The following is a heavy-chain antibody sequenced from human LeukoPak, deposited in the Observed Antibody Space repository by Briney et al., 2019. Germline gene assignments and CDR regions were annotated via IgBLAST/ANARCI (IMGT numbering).Heavy chain of an antibody. CDR1: GFAFSRYW. Sequence: PGGSLRLSCVVSGFAFSRYWMGWVRQAPGKGLEWVANIQHDGAVEWYVDSAKGRFSISRDNTKNSLYLQMNSLRAEDTAIYYCAFFVREPQYWGPGTLVTVS. CDR3: AFFVREPQY. V-gene: IGHV3-7*01. CDR2: IQHDGAVE. D-gene: IGHD3-10*02. J-gene: IGHJ1*01.